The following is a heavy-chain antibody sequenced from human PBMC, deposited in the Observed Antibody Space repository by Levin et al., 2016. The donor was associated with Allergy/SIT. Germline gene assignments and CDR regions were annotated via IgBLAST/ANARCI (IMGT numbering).Heavy chain of an antibody. CDR2: ITWSSSGI. CDR1: GFTFDDYA. V-gene: IGHV3-9*01. J-gene: IGHJ4*02. D-gene: IGHD4-17*01. CDR3: AKDNGKDGDYGGVDY. Sequence: GGSLRLSCAASGFTFDDYAMHWVRQVPGKGLEWVAGITWSSSGIDYADAVKGRFSISRDNAKNALYLEMNSLRADDTALYYCAKDNGKDGDYGGVDYWGQGTLVTVSS.